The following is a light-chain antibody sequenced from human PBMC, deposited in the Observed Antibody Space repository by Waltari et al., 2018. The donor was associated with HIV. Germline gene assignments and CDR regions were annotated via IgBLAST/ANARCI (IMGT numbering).Light chain of an antibody. V-gene: IGLV1-40*01. CDR2: EST. CDR3: QSFDSVVTSSV. CDR1: SSNIGARYD. Sequence: QSMLTQPPSVSGAPGQRVTISCSGSSSNIGARYDVNWYQHIPGTAPKLLIYESTNRPSGVPDRFSASTSGTSASLAITGLQAEDEADYYCQSFDSVVTSSVFGGGTKLTVL. J-gene: IGLJ2*01.